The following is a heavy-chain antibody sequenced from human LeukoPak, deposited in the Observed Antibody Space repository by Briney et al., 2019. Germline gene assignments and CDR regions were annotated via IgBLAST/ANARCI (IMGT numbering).Heavy chain of an antibody. V-gene: IGHV3-30*02. CDR1: GFTFSSYG. J-gene: IGHJ4*02. CDR2: IRYDGSNK. Sequence: GGSLRLSCAASGFTFSSYGMHWVRQAPGKGLEWVAFIRYDGSNKYYADSVKGRFTISRDNSKNTLYLQMNSLRAEDTAVYYCARGRGVVMAPAYWGQGTLVTVSS. CDR3: ARGRGVVMAPAY. D-gene: IGHD2-21*01.